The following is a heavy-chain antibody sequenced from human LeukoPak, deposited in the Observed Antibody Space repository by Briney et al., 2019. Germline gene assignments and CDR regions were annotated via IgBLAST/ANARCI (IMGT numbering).Heavy chain of an antibody. CDR3: ARAEIPAASEYYYYYMDV. D-gene: IGHD2-2*01. CDR2: IIPIFGTA. J-gene: IGHJ6*03. V-gene: IGHV1-69*06. CDR1: GGTFSSYA. Sequence: ASVTVSCKASGGTFSSYAISWVRQAPGQGLEWMGGIIPIFGTANYAQKFQGRVTITADKSTSTAYMELSSLRSEDTAVYYCARAEIPAASEYYYYYMDVWGKGTTVTVSS.